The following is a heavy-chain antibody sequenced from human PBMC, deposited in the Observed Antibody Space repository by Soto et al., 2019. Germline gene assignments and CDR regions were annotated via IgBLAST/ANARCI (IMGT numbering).Heavy chain of an antibody. Sequence: PSETLSLTCTVSGASISGFYWSWIRKSTGKGLEWIGRIYATGTTDYNPSLKSRVMMSVDTSKKQFSLKLRSVTAADTAVYYCVRDGTKTLRDWFDPWGQGISVTVSS. D-gene: IGHD1-1*01. J-gene: IGHJ5*02. CDR2: IYATGTT. CDR3: VRDGTKTLRDWFDP. CDR1: GASISGFY. V-gene: IGHV4-4*07.